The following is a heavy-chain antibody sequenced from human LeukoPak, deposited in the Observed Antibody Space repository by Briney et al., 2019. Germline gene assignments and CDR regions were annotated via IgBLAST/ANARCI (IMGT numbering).Heavy chain of an antibody. CDR1: GFTFSSYS. D-gene: IGHD3-10*01. J-gene: IGHJ4*02. CDR2: ISSSSSYI. V-gene: IGHV3-21*01. CDR3: ARVGRGHYFDY. Sequence: GGSLRLSCAASGFTFSSYSMDWVRQAPGKGLEWVSSISSSSSYIYYADSVKGRFTISRDNAKNSLYLQMNSLRAEDTAVYYCARVGRGHYFDYWGQGTLVTVSS.